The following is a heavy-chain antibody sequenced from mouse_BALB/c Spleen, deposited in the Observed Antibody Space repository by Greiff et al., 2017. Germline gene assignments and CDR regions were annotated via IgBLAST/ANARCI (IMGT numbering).Heavy chain of an antibody. CDR2: ISYSGST. CDR1: GYSITSDYA. Sequence: DVQLQESGPGLVKPSQSLSLTCTVTGYSITSDYAWNWIRQFPGNKLEWMGYISYSGSTSYNPSLKSRISITRDTSKNQFFLQLNSVTTEDTATYYCARRGGGNYWYFDVWGAGTTVTVSS. V-gene: IGHV3-2*02. D-gene: IGHD2-1*01. J-gene: IGHJ1*01. CDR3: ARRGGGNYWYFDV.